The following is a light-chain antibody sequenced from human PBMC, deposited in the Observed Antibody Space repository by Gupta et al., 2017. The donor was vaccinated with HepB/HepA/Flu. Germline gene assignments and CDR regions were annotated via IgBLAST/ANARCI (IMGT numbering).Light chain of an antibody. CDR3: QQHFDWPPLT. CDR1: QNIDNY. V-gene: IGKV3-11*01. CDR2: DAS. Sequence: EIVLTQSPATLSLSPGERVTLSCRASQNIDNYLAWYQQRPGQAPRLLIYDASNRATGIPARFSGSGSGTDFTLTISNLESEDFAVYYCQQHFDWPPLTFGGGTKVEIK. J-gene: IGKJ4*01.